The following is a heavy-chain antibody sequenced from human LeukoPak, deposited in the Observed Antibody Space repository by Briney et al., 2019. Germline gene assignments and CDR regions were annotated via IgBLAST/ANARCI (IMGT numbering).Heavy chain of an antibody. Sequence: SETLSLTCTVSGGSIISYYWSWIRQPPGKGLEWMGYIYYSGSTNYNPALKSRVTISVDTSKNQFSLKLSSVTAADTAVYYCARDYYDSSGYYPYYYGMDVWGQGTTVTVSS. D-gene: IGHD3-22*01. CDR3: ARDYYDSSGYYPYYYGMDV. J-gene: IGHJ6*02. CDR2: IYYSGST. CDR1: GGSIISYY. V-gene: IGHV4-59*01.